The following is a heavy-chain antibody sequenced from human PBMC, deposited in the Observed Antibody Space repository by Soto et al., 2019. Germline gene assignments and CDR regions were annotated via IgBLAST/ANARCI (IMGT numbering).Heavy chain of an antibody. Sequence: GGSLRLSCAASGFTFSSYSMNWVRQAPGKGLEWVSYISSSSSTIYYADSVKGRFTISRDNAKNSLYLQMNSLRAEDTAVYYCARDREVPDEYYYYYYYMDVWGKGTTVTVSS. V-gene: IGHV3-48*01. D-gene: IGHD2-2*01. CDR1: GFTFSSYS. CDR3: ARDREVPDEYYYYYYYMDV. J-gene: IGHJ6*03. CDR2: ISSSSSTI.